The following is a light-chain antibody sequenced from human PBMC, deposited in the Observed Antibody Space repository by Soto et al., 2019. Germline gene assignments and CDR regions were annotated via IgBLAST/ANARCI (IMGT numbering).Light chain of an antibody. CDR2: GAF. Sequence: EIMVTQSPDPLYLSPGERATLSCRASPSVTNFLAWYQQKPGQAPRLLIYGAFNRATGIPARFSGSGSGTDFTLTISSLEPEDSAVYYCQQRNVGPPVTFGQGTRLEIK. CDR1: PSVTNF. J-gene: IGKJ5*01. CDR3: QQRNVGPPVT. V-gene: IGKV3-11*01.